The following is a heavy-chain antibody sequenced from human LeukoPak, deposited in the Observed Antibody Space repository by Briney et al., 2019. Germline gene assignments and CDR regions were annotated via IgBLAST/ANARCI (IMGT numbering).Heavy chain of an antibody. Sequence: GGSLRLSCAASGFTFSSYAMHWVRQAPGKGLEWVAVISYDGSNKYYADSVKGRFTISRDNSKNTLYLQMNGLRAEDTAVYYCAGSRIGPYYFDYWGQGTLVTVSS. CDR3: AGSRIGPYYFDY. CDR1: GFTFSSYA. V-gene: IGHV3-30-3*01. CDR2: ISYDGSNK. D-gene: IGHD2-15*01. J-gene: IGHJ4*02.